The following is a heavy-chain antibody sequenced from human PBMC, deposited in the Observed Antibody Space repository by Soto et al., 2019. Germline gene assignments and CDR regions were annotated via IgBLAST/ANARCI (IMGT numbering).Heavy chain of an antibody. Sequence: ASVKVSCKASGYTFTGYYMHWVRQAPGQGLEWMGWINPNSGGTNYAQKFQGRVTMTRDTSISTAYMELSRLRSDDTAVYYCASTFCGGDCYSLGAFDIWDQGTMVTVSS. J-gene: IGHJ3*02. CDR1: GYTFTGYY. V-gene: IGHV1-2*02. CDR3: ASTFCGGDCYSLGAFDI. D-gene: IGHD2-21*02. CDR2: INPNSGGT.